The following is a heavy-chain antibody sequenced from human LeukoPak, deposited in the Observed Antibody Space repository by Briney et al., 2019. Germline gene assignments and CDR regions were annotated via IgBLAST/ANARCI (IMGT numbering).Heavy chain of an antibody. CDR1: GFTFSTFA. Sequence: GGSLRLSCVASGFTFSTFAMHWVRQTPDKGLDWVASISSDGRSENYADSVKGRFTISRDNSKNTLYLRMNNLTPEDTAVYYCAKGYSSASCANWFGPWGQGTLVTVSS. D-gene: IGHD5-18*01. V-gene: IGHV3-30*18. J-gene: IGHJ5*02. CDR2: ISSDGRSE. CDR3: AKGYSSASCANWFGP.